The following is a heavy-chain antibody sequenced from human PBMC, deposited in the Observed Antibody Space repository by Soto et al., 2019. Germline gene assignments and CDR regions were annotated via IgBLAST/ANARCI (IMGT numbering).Heavy chain of an antibody. J-gene: IGHJ4*02. Sequence: PGGSLRLSCAASGFTFTRYSMNWVRQAPGKGLEWVSSISRTTNYIYYADSMKGRFTVSRDNAKNSVYLEMNSLSAEDTALYYCASESEDLTSNLEYWAQGTLVTVSS. CDR3: ASESEDLTSNLEY. CDR2: ISRTTNYI. V-gene: IGHV3-21*01. CDR1: GFTFTRYS.